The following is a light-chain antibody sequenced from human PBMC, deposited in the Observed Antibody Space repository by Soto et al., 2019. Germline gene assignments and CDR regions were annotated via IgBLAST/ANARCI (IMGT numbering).Light chain of an antibody. CDR2: DVS. Sequence: QSALTQPPSVSGSPGQSITISCTGTSSDVGGYNYVSWYQQHPDKAPKLIIYDVSNRHSGVSNRFSGSKSGNTAYLTISRLQAEDEDDYYCSSYTSSGTQVFGTGTKLTVL. CDR1: SSDVGGYNY. V-gene: IGLV2-14*01. CDR3: SSYTSSGTQV. J-gene: IGLJ1*01.